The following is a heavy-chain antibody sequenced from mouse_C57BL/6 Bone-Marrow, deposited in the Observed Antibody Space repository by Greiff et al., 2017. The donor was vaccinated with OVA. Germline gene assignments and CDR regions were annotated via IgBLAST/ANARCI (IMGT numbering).Heavy chain of an antibody. CDR1: GFNIKDDY. Sequence: EVQLQQSGAELVRPGASVKLSCTASGFNIKDDYMHWVKQRPEQGLEWIGWIDPENGDTEYASKFQGKATITADTSSNTAYLQLSSLTSEDTAVYYCTPYDGYYFYYAMDYWGQGTSVTVSS. D-gene: IGHD2-3*01. V-gene: IGHV14-4*01. CDR3: TPYDGYYFYYAMDY. CDR2: IDPENGDT. J-gene: IGHJ4*01.